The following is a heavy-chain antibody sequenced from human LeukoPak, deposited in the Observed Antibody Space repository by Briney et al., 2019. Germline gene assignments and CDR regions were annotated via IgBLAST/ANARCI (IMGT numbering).Heavy chain of an antibody. J-gene: IGHJ4*02. V-gene: IGHV4-34*01. Sequence: SETLSLTCAVYGGSFSGYYWSWIRQPPGKGLEWIREINHSGSTNYNPSLKSRVTISVDTSKNQFSLKLSSVTAADTAVYYCARGSTKGGRGVSDYWGQGTLVTVSS. CDR2: INHSGST. D-gene: IGHD3-10*01. CDR1: GGSFSGYY. CDR3: ARGSTKGGRGVSDY.